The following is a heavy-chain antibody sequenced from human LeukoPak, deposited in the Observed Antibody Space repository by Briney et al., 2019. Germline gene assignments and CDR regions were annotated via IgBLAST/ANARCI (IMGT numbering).Heavy chain of an antibody. Sequence: TGGSLRLSCATSGFTFSTYGIHWVRQAPGKGLEWVAVIWPDGSNKYYADSVKGRFTISRDNSKNTLYLQMNSLRAEDTAVYYCARVRYYYDSSGYLDYWGQGTLVTVSS. J-gene: IGHJ4*02. CDR3: ARVRYYYDSSGYLDY. CDR1: GFTFSTYG. V-gene: IGHV3-33*01. CDR2: IWPDGSNK. D-gene: IGHD3-22*01.